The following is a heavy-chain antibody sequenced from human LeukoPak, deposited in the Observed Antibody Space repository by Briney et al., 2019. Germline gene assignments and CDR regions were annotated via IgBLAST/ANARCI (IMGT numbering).Heavy chain of an antibody. Sequence: GASVNLSCTASGYAFNTFGISWLRQAPGQGLEWMGWMSAHNGNTYYAQKFEDRITMTTDTSTSPAYMELRSLRSDGTATYYRARFRIAVTGIPDYWGQGTLVTVS. V-gene: IGHV1-18*04. J-gene: IGHJ4*02. CDR2: MSAHNGNT. CDR1: GYAFNTFG. CDR3: ARFRIAVTGIPDY. D-gene: IGHD1-1*01.